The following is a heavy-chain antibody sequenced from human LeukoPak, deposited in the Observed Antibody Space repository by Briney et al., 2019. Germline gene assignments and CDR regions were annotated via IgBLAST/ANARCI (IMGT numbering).Heavy chain of an antibody. V-gene: IGHV3-30-3*01. CDR1: GFTFRTYA. CDR3: ARGPDPVVRGPRRAFDL. CDR2: VPYDGNIQ. J-gene: IGHJ3*01. Sequence: GGSLRLSCAASGFTFRTYAMHWVRQAPGKGLEWVAVVPYDGNIQGYTDSVKGRFFISRDDSKTTMYLQMNSLRVDDTALYFCARGPDPVVRGPRRAFDLWGQGTMVTVSS. D-gene: IGHD3-10*01.